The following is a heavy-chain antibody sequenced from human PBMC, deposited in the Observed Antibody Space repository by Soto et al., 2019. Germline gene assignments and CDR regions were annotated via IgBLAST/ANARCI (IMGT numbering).Heavy chain of an antibody. CDR2: IIPIFGTA. Sequence: ASVKVSCKASGGTFSSYAISWVRQAPGQGLEWMGGIIPIFGTANYAQKFQGRVTITADESTSTAYMELSSLRSEDTAVYYCARDLTAMVTGTHNWFDPWGQGTLVTVSS. D-gene: IGHD5-18*01. CDR3: ARDLTAMVTGTHNWFDP. CDR1: GGTFSSYA. V-gene: IGHV1-69*13. J-gene: IGHJ5*02.